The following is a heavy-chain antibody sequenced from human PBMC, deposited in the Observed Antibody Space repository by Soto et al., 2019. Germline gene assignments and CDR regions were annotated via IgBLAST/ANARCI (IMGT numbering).Heavy chain of an antibody. V-gene: IGHV1-18*01. J-gene: IGHJ6*03. CDR1: GYTFTSYG. D-gene: IGHD3-3*01. Sequence: ASVKVSCKASGYTFTSYGISWVRQAPGQGLEWMGWISAYNGNTNYAQKLQGRVTMTTDTSTSTAYMELRSLRSDDTAVYYCARGNDFWSGYQNYYYYYYMDVWGKGTTVTVSS. CDR2: ISAYNGNT. CDR3: ARGNDFWSGYQNYYYYYYMDV.